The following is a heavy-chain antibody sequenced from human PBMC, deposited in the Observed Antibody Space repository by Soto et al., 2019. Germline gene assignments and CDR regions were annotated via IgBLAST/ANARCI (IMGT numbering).Heavy chain of an antibody. J-gene: IGHJ5*02. CDR1: GFKFSMFG. V-gene: IGHV3-48*02. CDR3: ARDKGGTVAGFNWFDP. CDR2: ISSSSATI. Sequence: ELFLQESGGDLVQPGGFLRLSCVASGFKFSMFGMNWVRQAPGKGLEWIAYISSSSATIIYGGSVEGRLTVSRDNAENSLFLQMKSLRDEDTAVYYCARDKGGTVAGFNWFDPWGHGTPVTVST. D-gene: IGHD6-19*01.